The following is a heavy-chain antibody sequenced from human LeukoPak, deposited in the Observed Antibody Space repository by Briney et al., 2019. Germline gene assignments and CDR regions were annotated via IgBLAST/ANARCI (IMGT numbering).Heavy chain of an antibody. D-gene: IGHD6-19*01. CDR2: INHSGST. J-gene: IGHJ1*01. Sequence: GSLRLSCAGSGFTFSSYWMSWVRQAPGKGLEWIGEINHSGSTNYNPSLKSRVTISVDTSKNQFSLKLSSVTAADTAVYYCARKRYSSGSFQHWGQGTLVTVSS. CDR3: ARKRYSSGSFQH. V-gene: IGHV4-34*01. CDR1: GFTFSSYW.